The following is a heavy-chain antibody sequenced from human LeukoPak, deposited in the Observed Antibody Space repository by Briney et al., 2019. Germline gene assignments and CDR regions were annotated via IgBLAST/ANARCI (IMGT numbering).Heavy chain of an antibody. J-gene: IGHJ1*01. CDR3: ARSNYYDSSDHLTQYFQH. Sequence: GGSLRLSCAASGFTFSSYEMNWVRQASGKGLEWVSYISSSGSTIYYADSVKGRFTISRDNAKNSLYLQMDSLRAEDTAVYYCARSNYYDSSDHLTQYFQHWGQGTLVTVSS. CDR2: ISSSGSTI. CDR1: GFTFSSYE. D-gene: IGHD3-22*01. V-gene: IGHV3-48*03.